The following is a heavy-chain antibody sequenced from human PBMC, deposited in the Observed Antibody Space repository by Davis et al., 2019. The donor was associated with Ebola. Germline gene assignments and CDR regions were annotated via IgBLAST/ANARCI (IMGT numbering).Heavy chain of an antibody. V-gene: IGHV1-69*04. Sequence: SVKVSCKASGYTFTSYGISWVRQAPGQGLEWMGRIIPILGIANYAQKFQGRVTITADKSTSTAYMELSSLRSEDTAVYYCARDNWNLSYFDYWGQGTLVTVSS. D-gene: IGHD1-7*01. CDR1: GYTFTSYG. J-gene: IGHJ4*02. CDR2: IIPILGIA. CDR3: ARDNWNLSYFDY.